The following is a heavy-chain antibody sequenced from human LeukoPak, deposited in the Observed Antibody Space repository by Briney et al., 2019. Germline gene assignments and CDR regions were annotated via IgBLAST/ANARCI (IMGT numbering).Heavy chain of an antibody. CDR2: IYPGDSDT. Sequence: GESLKISCKGSGYSFTSYWIGWVRQMPGKGLEWMGIIYPGDSDTRYSPSFQGQVTISADKSISTAYLQWSSLKASDTAMYYCARGRLDGYNSEYFQHWGQGTLVTVSS. CDR1: GYSFTSYW. CDR3: ARGRLDGYNSEYFQH. D-gene: IGHD5-24*01. J-gene: IGHJ1*01. V-gene: IGHV5-51*01.